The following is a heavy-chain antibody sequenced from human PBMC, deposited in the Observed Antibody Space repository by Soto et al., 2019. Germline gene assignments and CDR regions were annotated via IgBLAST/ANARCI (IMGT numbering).Heavy chain of an antibody. CDR1: GYSFSSYG. V-gene: IGHV1-18*01. J-gene: IGHJ6*02. Sequence: ASVKGSCKAAGYSFSSYGSSWGGQAPGQGLEWMGWISAYNGNTNYAQKLQGRVTMTTDTSTSTAYMELRSLRSDDTAVYYCAREYSSGWYPPYYYGMDVWGQGTTVTVSS. D-gene: IGHD6-19*01. CDR2: ISAYNGNT. CDR3: AREYSSGWYPPYYYGMDV.